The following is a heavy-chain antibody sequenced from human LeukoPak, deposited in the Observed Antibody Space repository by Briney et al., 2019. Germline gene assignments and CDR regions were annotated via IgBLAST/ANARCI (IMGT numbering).Heavy chain of an antibody. CDR1: GGSLSVYY. J-gene: IGHJ4*02. D-gene: IGHD4-17*01. CDR3: ASHGYGDYFFDY. CDR2: INHSENT. Sequence: PSETLSLTCAVYGGSLSVYYWSWIRQTPGKGLEWIGEINHSENTDYNPSLKSRVTISVDTSKNQFSLKLNSVTAADTAVYYCASHGYGDYFFDYWGQGTLVTVSS. V-gene: IGHV4-34*01.